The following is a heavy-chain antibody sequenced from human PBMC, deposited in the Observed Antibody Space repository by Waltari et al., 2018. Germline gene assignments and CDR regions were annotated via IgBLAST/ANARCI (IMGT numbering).Heavy chain of an antibody. Sequence: QVQLQELGPGLVKPSGTLSLTCAVSGGSITSSNWWRWVRQPPGKGLEWIGEIYHSGSTNYNPSLKSRVTISVDKSKNQFSLKLSSVTAADTAVYYCARGPPGIAAAHIDYWGQGTLVTVSS. CDR3: ARGPPGIAAAHIDY. CDR2: IYHSGST. J-gene: IGHJ4*02. CDR1: GGSITSSNW. V-gene: IGHV4-4*02. D-gene: IGHD6-13*01.